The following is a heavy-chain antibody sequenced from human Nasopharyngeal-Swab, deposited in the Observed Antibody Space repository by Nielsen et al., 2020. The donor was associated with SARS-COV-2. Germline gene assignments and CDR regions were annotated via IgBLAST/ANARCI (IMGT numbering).Heavy chain of an antibody. CDR3: TKGRAADGFNWDY. CDR1: GFTCSNDA. CDR2: IYSGASGT. V-gene: IGHV3-23*03. D-gene: IGHD5-24*01. Sequence: GESLKISCVASGFTCSNDAMNWVSQAPGRGLEWVSFIYSGASGTYYADSVKGRFTISRDNSKNTLYLQMNSLRAEDTAVYYCTKGRAADGFNWDYWGQGTLVTVSS. J-gene: IGHJ4*02.